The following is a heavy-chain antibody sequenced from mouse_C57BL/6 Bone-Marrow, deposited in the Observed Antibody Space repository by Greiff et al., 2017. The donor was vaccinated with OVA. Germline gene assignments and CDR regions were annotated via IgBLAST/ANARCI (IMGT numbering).Heavy chain of an antibody. Sequence: EVQLVESGGDLVKPGGSLKLSCAASGFTFSSYGMSWVRQTPDKRLEWVATISSGGSYTYYPDSVKGRFTISRDNAKNTLYLQMSSLKSEDTAMYYCGKCDGSSFDYWGQGTTLTVSS. J-gene: IGHJ2*01. CDR2: ISSGGSYT. CDR1: GFTFSSYG. CDR3: GKCDGSSFDY. D-gene: IGHD1-1*01. V-gene: IGHV5-6*01.